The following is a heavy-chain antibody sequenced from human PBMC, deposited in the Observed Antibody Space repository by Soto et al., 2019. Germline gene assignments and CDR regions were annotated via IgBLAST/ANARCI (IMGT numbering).Heavy chain of an antibody. CDR1: GFTVSGDF. V-gene: IGHV3-66*01. CDR2: IYSDGRT. CDR3: ASPGP. Sequence: EVQLVESGGGLVQPGGSLRLSCGASGFTVSGDFMMWVRQAPGKGLEWVSTIYSDGRTYHADSVKGRFSISRDNSMNTLYLQMTSLPVEDTALYSGASPGPWGKKTRVTVSS. J-gene: IGHJ5*02.